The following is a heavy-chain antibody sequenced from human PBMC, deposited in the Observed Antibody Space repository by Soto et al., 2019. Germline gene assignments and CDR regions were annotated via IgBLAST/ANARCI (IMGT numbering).Heavy chain of an antibody. D-gene: IGHD3-3*02. CDR1: GASVRSGSFY. J-gene: IGHJ4*02. CDR3: ARDSTAFLFDY. V-gene: IGHV4-61*03. Sequence: QVQLQESSPGRVKPSETLSLTCTVSGASVRSGSFYWSWIRQPPGKGLEWIGYIYYTGRTSYNPSLKSRVTISIDPSKNHFALNLTSVTAADTAIYYCARDSTAFLFDYWGQGALVTVSS. CDR2: IYYTGRT.